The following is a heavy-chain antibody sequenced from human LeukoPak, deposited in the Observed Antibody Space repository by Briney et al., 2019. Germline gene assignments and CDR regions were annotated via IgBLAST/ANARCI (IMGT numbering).Heavy chain of an antibody. CDR3: ARDFLVRGTRTTNWFDP. Sequence: GGSLRLSCAASGFTFSSYSMNWVRQAPGKGLEWVSSISSSSSYIYYADSVKGRFTISRDNAKNSLYLQMNSLRAEDTAVYYCARDFLVRGTRTTNWFDPWGQGTLVTVSS. CDR1: GFTFSSYS. D-gene: IGHD3-10*01. J-gene: IGHJ5*02. CDR2: ISSSSSYI. V-gene: IGHV3-21*01.